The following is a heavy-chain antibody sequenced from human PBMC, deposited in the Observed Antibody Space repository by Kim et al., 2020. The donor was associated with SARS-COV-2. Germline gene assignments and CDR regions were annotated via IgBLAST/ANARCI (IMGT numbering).Heavy chain of an antibody. Sequence: SETLSLTCAVSGASINIYYWSWVRQPPGKGLEWIGYVHSSGSSNYNPSLKSRVTISLDTSKNQFSLKVNSVTAADAAVYYCARDPLGMTMDVWGQGTTVT. CDR3: ARDPLGMTMDV. CDR1: GASINIYY. J-gene: IGHJ6*02. D-gene: IGHD3-16*01. V-gene: IGHV4-59*13. CDR2: VHSSGSS.